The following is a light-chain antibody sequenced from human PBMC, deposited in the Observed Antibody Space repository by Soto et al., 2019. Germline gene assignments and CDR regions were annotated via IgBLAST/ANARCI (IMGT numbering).Light chain of an antibody. J-gene: IGKJ4*01. V-gene: IGKV3-15*01. CDR1: QSVSSD. CDR2: HAS. Sequence: EVVMTQSPSTLSVSPGERATLSCRASQSVSSDLVWYQQKPGQAPRLLIFHASTRATGIPARFSGSGSGTEFTLTISSLQSEDFAVYYCQQRSNWPLTFGGGTKVDIK. CDR3: QQRSNWPLT.